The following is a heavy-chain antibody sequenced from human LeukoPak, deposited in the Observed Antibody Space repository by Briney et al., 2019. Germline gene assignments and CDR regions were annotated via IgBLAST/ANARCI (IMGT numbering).Heavy chain of an antibody. CDR3: ARDHYYNRIRSRAFDI. Sequence: SVKVSCKASGGTFSSYAISWVRQAPGQGLEWMGGIIPIFGTANYAQKFQGRVTITADESTSTAYMELSSLRSEDTAVYYCARDHYYNRIRSRAFDIWGQGTMVTVSS. CDR2: IIPIFGTA. J-gene: IGHJ3*02. CDR1: GGTFSSYA. V-gene: IGHV1-69*13. D-gene: IGHD3-22*01.